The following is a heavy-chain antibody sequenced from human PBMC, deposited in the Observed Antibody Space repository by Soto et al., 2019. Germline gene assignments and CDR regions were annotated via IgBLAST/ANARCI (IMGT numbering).Heavy chain of an antibody. Sequence: QVQLAESGGGVVQPGRSLRLSCVGSGFRFSDYGMHWVRQAPGTGLAWVAMMSFDGTYKYYADAVTGRFIISRDNSKNTLYLQMNSLRAEDTAVYYCAKDRRDGEYNSVYDFWGQGTLVTVSS. J-gene: IGHJ4*02. CDR1: GFRFSDYG. CDR3: AKDRRDGEYNSVYDF. CDR2: MSFDGTYK. D-gene: IGHD4-17*01. V-gene: IGHV3-30*18.